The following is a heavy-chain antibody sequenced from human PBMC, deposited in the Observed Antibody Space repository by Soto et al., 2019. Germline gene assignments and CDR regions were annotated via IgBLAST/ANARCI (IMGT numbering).Heavy chain of an antibody. V-gene: IGHV3-30*03. D-gene: IGHD6-6*01. CDR1: GFTFSRYA. CDR3: ASGTIVARQHLDY. Sequence: QVQLVEYGGGVVQPGKSLRLSCAASGFTFSRYAMHWASQAPGKGLEWVTVISMRGGDEYYAESVRCRFTISKDDSKNTLYQQMDILRVEDTAVYYCASGTIVARQHLDYWGQGTLVTVSS. J-gene: IGHJ4*02. CDR2: ISMRGGDE.